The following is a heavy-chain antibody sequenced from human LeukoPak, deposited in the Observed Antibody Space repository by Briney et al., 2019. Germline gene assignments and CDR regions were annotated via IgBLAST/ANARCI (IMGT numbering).Heavy chain of an antibody. J-gene: IGHJ3*01. CDR3: ARDYHDSSAGTVDV. Sequence: GGSLRLSCAASGFTFTDYFMSWIRQAPGKGLEGVSYISSSGSTIYYTDSVKGRFPISRDNAKNALYLQMNSLRAEDTAVYYCARDYHDSSAGTVDVWGQGTMVTVSS. CDR2: ISSSGSTI. V-gene: IGHV3-11*01. D-gene: IGHD3-22*01. CDR1: GFTFTDYF.